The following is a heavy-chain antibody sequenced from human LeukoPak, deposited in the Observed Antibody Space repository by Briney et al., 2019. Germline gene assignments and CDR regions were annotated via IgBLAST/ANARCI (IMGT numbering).Heavy chain of an antibody. CDR1: GFTFRDYF. CDR3: VTVGYCSSTSCYTDFDY. V-gene: IGHV3-11*04. D-gene: IGHD2-2*02. J-gene: IGHJ4*02. CDR2: ISSSGNAV. Sequence: PGGSLRLSCAASGFTFRDYFMTWIRQAPGKGLEWVSYISSSGNAVYHADSVKGRFTISRDNAKNSLYLQLNSLRAEDTAVYYCVTVGYCSSTSCYTDFDYWGQGTLVTVSS.